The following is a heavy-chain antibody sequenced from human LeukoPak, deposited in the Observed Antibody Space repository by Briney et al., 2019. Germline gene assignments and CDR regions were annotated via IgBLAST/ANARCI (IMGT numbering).Heavy chain of an antibody. V-gene: IGHV3-23*01. J-gene: IGHJ4*02. CDR3: AKDHEAD. CDR2: ISVSGGST. CDR1: GFTFSSYA. Sequence: QPGGSPSLSCAASGFTFSSYAMSCVRQAPGKRLEWVSAISVSGGSTYYADSVKGRFTISRDNSKNTLYLQMNSLRAEDTAVYYCAKDHEADWGQGTLVTVSS.